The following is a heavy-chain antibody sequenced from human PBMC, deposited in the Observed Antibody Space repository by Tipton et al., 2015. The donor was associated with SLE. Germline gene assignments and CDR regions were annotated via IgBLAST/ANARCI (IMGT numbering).Heavy chain of an antibody. Sequence: TLSLTCTVSGGSISDSTYYWGWIRQSPGKGLEWIGSIYSGGNKFYNPTLMSRVTILLDTSKNQFSLSLSSVNAADTAVYYCARVRATRENSDFWSGYFFDYWGQGTLVSVSS. V-gene: IGHV4-39*07. CDR2: IYSGGNK. CDR1: GGSISDSTYY. J-gene: IGHJ4*02. CDR3: ARVRATRENSDFWSGYFFDY. D-gene: IGHD3-3*01.